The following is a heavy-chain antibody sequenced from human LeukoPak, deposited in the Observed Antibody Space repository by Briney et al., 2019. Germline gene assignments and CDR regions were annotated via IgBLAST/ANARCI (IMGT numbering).Heavy chain of an antibody. CDR2: MNPNSGNT. CDR1: GYTFTSYD. D-gene: IGHD3-16*02. V-gene: IGHV1-8*01. J-gene: IGHJ6*03. CDR3: ARGLSQYHDYVWGSYRHTYYYYMDV. Sequence: ASVKVSCKASGYTFTSYDINWVRQATGQGLEWMGWMNPNSGNTGYAQKFQGRVTMTRNTSISTAYMELSSLRSEDTAVYYCARGLSQYHDYVWGSYRHTYYYYMDVWGKGTTVTISS.